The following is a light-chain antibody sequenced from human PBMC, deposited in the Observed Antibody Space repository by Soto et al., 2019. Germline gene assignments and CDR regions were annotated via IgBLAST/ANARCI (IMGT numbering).Light chain of an antibody. Sequence: QSVLTQPASVSGSPGQSITISCTGTSSDVGGYNYVSWYQQHPGKAPKLMIYDVSNRPSGVSNRFSGSKSGNTASLTISGLQAEDEADYYCSSYTSSRPVFGGGTKLTVL. J-gene: IGLJ2*01. V-gene: IGLV2-14*01. CDR1: SSDVGGYNY. CDR3: SSYTSSRPV. CDR2: DVS.